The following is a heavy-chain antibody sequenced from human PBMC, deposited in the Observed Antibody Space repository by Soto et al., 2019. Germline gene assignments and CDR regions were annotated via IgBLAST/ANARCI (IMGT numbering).Heavy chain of an antibody. Sequence: PGGSLRLSCAASGFTFSSYGMHWVRQAPGKGLEWVAVIWYDGSNKYYADSVKGRFTISRDNSKNTLYLQMNSLRAEDTVVYYCARPLKGYSYGFPPGFDYWGQGTLVTVSS. CDR1: GFTFSSYG. D-gene: IGHD5-18*01. V-gene: IGHV3-33*01. CDR3: ARPLKGYSYGFPPGFDY. CDR2: IWYDGSNK. J-gene: IGHJ4*02.